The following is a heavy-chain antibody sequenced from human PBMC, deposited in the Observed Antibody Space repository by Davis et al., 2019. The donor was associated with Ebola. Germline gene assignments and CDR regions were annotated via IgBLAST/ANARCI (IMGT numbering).Heavy chain of an antibody. CDR2: IKEDGSEK. J-gene: IGHJ4*02. Sequence: GGSLRLSCAASGFIFRSHWMSWVRQAPGKGLEYVASIKEDGSEKYYVESVKGRFAISRDNAENSLYLQMNSLRAEDTAVYYCAKVVTLHFDYWGQGTLVTVSS. CDR1: GFIFRSHW. D-gene: IGHD3-16*01. CDR3: AKVVTLHFDY. V-gene: IGHV3-7*01.